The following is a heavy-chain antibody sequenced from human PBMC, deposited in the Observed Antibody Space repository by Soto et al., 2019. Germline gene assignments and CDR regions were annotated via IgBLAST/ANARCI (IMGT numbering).Heavy chain of an antibody. CDR1: GYTFTSYG. CDR3: ARGRYGDY. CDR2: ISAHNGNT. Sequence: QVHLVQSGAEVKKPGASVKVSCKCSGYTFTSYGITWVRQAPGRGLEWMGWISAHNGNTDYAQKLQGRVTVTRDTSTSTAYMELRSLRSDDTAVYYCARGRYGDYWGQGALVTVSS. D-gene: IGHD1-1*01. V-gene: IGHV1-18*01. J-gene: IGHJ4*02.